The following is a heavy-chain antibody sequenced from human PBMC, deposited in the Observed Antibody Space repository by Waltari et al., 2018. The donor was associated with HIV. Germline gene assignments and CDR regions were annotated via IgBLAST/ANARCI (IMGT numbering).Heavy chain of an antibody. D-gene: IGHD6-6*01. J-gene: IGHJ5*02. CDR1: GFIFNTYR. CDR3: ARDSRGSTWSLNWFDP. CDR2: ISSSGNFK. Sequence: EVQLVESGGGPVKPGESLSLSCVTSGFIFNTYRMNWVRQAPGKGPEWVSSISSSGNFKHYADSVKGRFTISRDNAENSLYLQMNGLRAEDTAIYYCARDSRGSTWSLNWFDPWGQGTLVTVSS. V-gene: IGHV3-21*02.